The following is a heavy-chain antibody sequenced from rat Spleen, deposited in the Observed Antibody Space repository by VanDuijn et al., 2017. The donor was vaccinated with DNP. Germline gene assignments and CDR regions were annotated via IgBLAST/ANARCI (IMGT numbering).Heavy chain of an antibody. CDR1: GFTFGDYA. J-gene: IGHJ2*01. CDR3: TTTEALFDY. V-gene: IGHV5-17*01. CDR2: ISYDGSRI. Sequence: EVQLVESGGGLIQPGGSLKLSCVVSGFTFGDYAMAWVRQAPKKGLDWVATISYDGSRIYYGDSVKGRFTISRDDAKNTLYLQMDSLRSEDTATYYCTTTEALFDYWGQGVMVTVSS. D-gene: IGHD1-11*01.